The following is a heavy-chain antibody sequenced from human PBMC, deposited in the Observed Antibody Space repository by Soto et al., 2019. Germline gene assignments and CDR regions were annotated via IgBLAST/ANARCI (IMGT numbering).Heavy chain of an antibody. Sequence: PSETLSLTCTVSGGSISSYYWSWIRQPPGKGLEWIGYIYYSGSTNYNPSLKSRVTISVDTSKNQFSLKLSSVTAADTAVYYCARSSPIPARPLDYWGQGTLVTVSS. J-gene: IGHJ4*02. D-gene: IGHD6-6*01. CDR3: ARSSPIPARPLDY. CDR2: IYYSGST. CDR1: GGSISSYY. V-gene: IGHV4-59*01.